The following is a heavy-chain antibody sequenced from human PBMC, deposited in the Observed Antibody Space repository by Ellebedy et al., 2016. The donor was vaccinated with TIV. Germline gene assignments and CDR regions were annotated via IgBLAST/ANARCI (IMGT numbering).Heavy chain of an antibody. D-gene: IGHD5-12*01. J-gene: IGHJ4*02. CDR1: GYSFIGYY. V-gene: IGHV1-2*02. Sequence: ASVKVSXKASGYSFIGYYMHWVRQAPGQGLEWTGWINPNNGGTNSAQKFQGRVTMTRDASISTAYMELSRLRSDDTAVYYCVTRGYSGYDYFDYWGQGTLVTVSS. CDR2: INPNNGGT. CDR3: VTRGYSGYDYFDY.